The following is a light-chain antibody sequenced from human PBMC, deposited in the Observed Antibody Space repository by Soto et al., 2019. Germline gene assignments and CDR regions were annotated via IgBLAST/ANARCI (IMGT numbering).Light chain of an antibody. CDR3: CSYAGSYTYV. CDR2: DVS. J-gene: IGLJ1*01. Sequence: QSALTPPASVSGSPGQSVTISCTGTSSDVGGYNYVSWYQQHPGKAPKLMVYDVSKRPSGVPDRFSGSKSGNTASLTISGLQAEDEADYYCCSYAGSYTYVFGTGTKVTVL. V-gene: IGLV2-11*01. CDR1: SSDVGGYNY.